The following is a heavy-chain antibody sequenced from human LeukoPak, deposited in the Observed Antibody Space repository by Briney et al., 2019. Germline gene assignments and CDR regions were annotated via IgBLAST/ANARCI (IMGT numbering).Heavy chain of an antibody. J-gene: IGHJ6*03. V-gene: IGHV3-21*01. Sequence: PGGSLRLSCEASGFSFSSYNMDWVRQTPGKGLEWISSITTSSSYTFYADSVKGRFTISRDNAKNSLYLQMNSLRAEDTAVYYCARDRRAPYYDFRSGYIDHYYMDVWGKGTTVTVSS. CDR1: GFSFSSYN. CDR3: ARDRRAPYYDFRSGYIDHYYMDV. D-gene: IGHD3-3*01. CDR2: ITTSSSYT.